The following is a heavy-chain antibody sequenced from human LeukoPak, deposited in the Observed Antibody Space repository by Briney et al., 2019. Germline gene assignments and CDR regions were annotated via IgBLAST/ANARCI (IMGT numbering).Heavy chain of an antibody. V-gene: IGHV3-74*01. CDR1: GYTFSNYW. Sequence: GGSLTLSCAASGYTFSNYWMHWVRQAPGKGLVWVSRINSDGSSTSYADSVKGRFTISRDNAKNTLYLQMNSLRAEDTAVYYCARDNLYYDDSSGYCFDYWGQGTLVTVSS. CDR3: ARDNLYYDDSSGYCFDY. D-gene: IGHD3-22*01. J-gene: IGHJ4*02. CDR2: INSDGSST.